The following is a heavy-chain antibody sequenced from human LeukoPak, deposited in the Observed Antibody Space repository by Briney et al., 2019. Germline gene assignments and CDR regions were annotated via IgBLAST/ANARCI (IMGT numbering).Heavy chain of an antibody. CDR1: GGSISSGSYY. Sequence: SETLSLTCTVSGGSISSGSYYWSWIRQPAGKGLEWIGRIYTSGSTNYNPSLKSRVTMSVDTSKNQFSLKLSSVTAADTAVYYCARVYYGSGSSYYFDYWGQGTLVTVSS. J-gene: IGHJ4*02. CDR3: ARVYYGSGSSYYFDY. D-gene: IGHD3-10*01. V-gene: IGHV4-61*02. CDR2: IYTSGST.